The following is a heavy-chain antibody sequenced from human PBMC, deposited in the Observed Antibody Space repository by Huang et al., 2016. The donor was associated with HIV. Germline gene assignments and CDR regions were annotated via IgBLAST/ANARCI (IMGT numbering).Heavy chain of an antibody. J-gene: IGHJ5*02. D-gene: IGHD6-13*01. V-gene: IGHV1-69*01. CDR1: GGTFSSCG. CDR2: IIPIFGTP. Sequence: QVQLVQSGAEVKKPGSSVKVSCRASGGTFSSCGISGVRQAPGQGLEWMGGIIPIFGTPNDAQKFQGRVTITADESTSTAYMELSSLRSEDTAVYYCARWEAAADNNWFDPWGQGTLDTVSS. CDR3: ARWEAAADNNWFDP.